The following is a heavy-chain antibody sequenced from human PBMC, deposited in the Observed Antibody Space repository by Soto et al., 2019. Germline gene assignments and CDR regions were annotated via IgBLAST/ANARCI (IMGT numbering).Heavy chain of an antibody. Sequence: GGSLRLSCAASGFSFAKAWMSWVRQAPGKGLEWVGRIKSKGDGGTTAYAAPVKGRFTISRDDSKDTLYLQMNSLKTEDRAVYYCTTDVTTLIIAVSYNGLAVWGQGTTVTVSS. CDR2: IKSKGDGGTT. J-gene: IGHJ6*02. CDR3: TTDVTTLIIAVSYNGLAV. D-gene: IGHD3-22*01. V-gene: IGHV3-15*01. CDR1: GFSFAKAW.